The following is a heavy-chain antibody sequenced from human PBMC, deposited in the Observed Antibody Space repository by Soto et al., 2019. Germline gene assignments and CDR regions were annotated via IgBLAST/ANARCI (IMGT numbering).Heavy chain of an antibody. V-gene: IGHV3-30*18. D-gene: IGHD1-1*01. CDR2: ISYDGSNK. CDR3: AKGGGTLGWYFDL. J-gene: IGHJ2*01. Sequence: QVQLVESGGGVVQPGRSLRLSCAASGFTFSSYGMHWVRQAPGKGLEWVAVISYDGSNKYYADSVKGRFTISRYNSKNTQYLQMNSLRAEDTAVYYCAKGGGTLGWYFDLWGRGTLVTVSS. CDR1: GFTFSSYG.